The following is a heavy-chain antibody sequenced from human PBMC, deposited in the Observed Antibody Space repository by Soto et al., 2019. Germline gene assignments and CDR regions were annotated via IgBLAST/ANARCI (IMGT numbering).Heavy chain of an antibody. CDR1: GFTFSSYA. CDR2: IRGSGGST. J-gene: IGHJ6*03. V-gene: IGHV3-23*01. CDR3: AKSYGDFFLGAAYYYYYMDV. Sequence: PGGSLRLSCAASGFTFSSYAMSWVRQAPGKGLEWVSAIRGSGGSTYYADSVKGRFTISRDNSKNTLYLQMNSLRAEDTAVYYCAKSYGDFFLGAAYYYYYMDVWGKGTTVTVSS. D-gene: IGHD4-17*01.